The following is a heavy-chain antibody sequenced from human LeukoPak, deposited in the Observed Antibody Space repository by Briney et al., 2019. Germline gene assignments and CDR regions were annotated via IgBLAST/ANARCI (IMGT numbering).Heavy chain of an antibody. J-gene: IGHJ4*02. D-gene: IGHD7-27*01. V-gene: IGHV3-30*04. Sequence: PGRSLRLSCAASGFTFSSYAMHWVRQAPGKGLEWVAVISYDGSNKYYADSVKGRFTISRDNSKNTLYLQMNSLRAEDTAVYYCASGDPFDYWGQGTLVTVSS. CDR2: ISYDGSNK. CDR1: GFTFSSYA. CDR3: ASGDPFDY.